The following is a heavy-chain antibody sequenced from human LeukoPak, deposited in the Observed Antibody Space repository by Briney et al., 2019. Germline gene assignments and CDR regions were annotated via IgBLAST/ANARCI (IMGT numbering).Heavy chain of an antibody. D-gene: IGHD2-2*02. CDR3: ARDRPGAYCSSTSCYKADAFDI. CDR2: IYYSGST. CDR1: GGSISSGDYY. J-gene: IGHJ3*02. Sequence: SRTLSLTCTVSGGSISSGDYYWSCIRQPPRKGLEWIGYIYYSGSTYYNPSLKSRVTISVDTSKNQFSLKLSSVTAADTAVYYCARDRPGAYCSSTSCYKADAFDIWGQGTMVTVSS. V-gene: IGHV4-30-4*08.